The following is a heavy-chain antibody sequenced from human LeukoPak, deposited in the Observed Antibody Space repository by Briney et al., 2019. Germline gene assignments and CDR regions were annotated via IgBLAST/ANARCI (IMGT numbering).Heavy chain of an antibody. J-gene: IGHJ4*02. CDR2: TFYRSKWKY. CDR3: ARSSGWFDY. D-gene: IGHD6-19*01. V-gene: IGHV6-1*01. CDR1: GDSVSSTSAA. Sequence: SQTLSLTCAISGDSVSSTSAAWNWIRQSPARGLEWLGRTFYRSKWKYDYAPSVKSRISVKPETSKNQSSLQLNSVTPEDTAVYYCARSSGWFDYWGQGILVTVSS.